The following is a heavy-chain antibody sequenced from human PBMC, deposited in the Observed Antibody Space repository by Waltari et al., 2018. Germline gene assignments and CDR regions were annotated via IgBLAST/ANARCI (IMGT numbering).Heavy chain of an antibody. J-gene: IGHJ1*01. CDR1: GGSISTNFH. CDR2: MQYRGST. D-gene: IGHD4-17*01. Sequence: QLQLQESGPGLVEPSETLSLTCTVSGGSISTNFHWGWIRQPPGKGLELMGNMQYRGSTFYNPSLKSRVTISLDTSKNQFSLRLSSVGAADTAVYFCGRIAFGDDGGYFQHWGQGTLVTVSS. CDR3: GRIAFGDDGGYFQH. V-gene: IGHV4-39*01.